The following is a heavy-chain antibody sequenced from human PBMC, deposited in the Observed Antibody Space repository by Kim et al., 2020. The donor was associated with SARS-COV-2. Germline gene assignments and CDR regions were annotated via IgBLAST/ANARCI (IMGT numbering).Heavy chain of an antibody. Sequence: SETLSLTCTVSGYSISSGYYWGWIRQPPGKGLEWIGSIYHSGSTYYNPSLKSRVTISVDTSKNQFSLKLSSVTAADTAVYYCARSITIFGVVRLVGGWF. D-gene: IGHD3-3*01. J-gene: IGHJ5*01. V-gene: IGHV4-38-2*02. CDR3: ARSITIFGVVRLVGGWF. CDR2: IYHSGST. CDR1: GYSISSGYY.